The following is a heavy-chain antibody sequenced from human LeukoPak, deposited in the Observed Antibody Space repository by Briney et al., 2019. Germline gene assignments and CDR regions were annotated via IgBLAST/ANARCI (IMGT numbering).Heavy chain of an antibody. CDR1: GYTFTGYG. V-gene: IGHV1-2*02. D-gene: IGHD3-22*01. CDR3: ARATYGSSCYYYVGY. Sequence: GASVKVSCKASGYTFTGYGISWVRQAPGQGLEWMGWINPNNGGTNYAQKFQGRVTMTRDTSISTAYMELRRLRSDDTAVYYCARATYGSSCYYYVGYWGQGTLVTVSS. J-gene: IGHJ4*02. CDR2: INPNNGGT.